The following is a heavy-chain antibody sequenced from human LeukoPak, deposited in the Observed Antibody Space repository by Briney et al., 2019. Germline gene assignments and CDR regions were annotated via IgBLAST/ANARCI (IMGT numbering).Heavy chain of an antibody. D-gene: IGHD3-10*01. Sequence: PGGSLRLSCAASGFTFTNYAMNWVRQAPGKGLEWVSTIIGSAVNTYYADSVKGRFTISRDDSKNTVYLQMNSLRAEDTAVYSCAKYTSGTSYRGLDQWGQGTLVTVSS. J-gene: IGHJ4*02. CDR2: IIGSAVNT. V-gene: IGHV3-23*01. CDR1: GFTFTNYA. CDR3: AKYTSGTSYRGLDQ.